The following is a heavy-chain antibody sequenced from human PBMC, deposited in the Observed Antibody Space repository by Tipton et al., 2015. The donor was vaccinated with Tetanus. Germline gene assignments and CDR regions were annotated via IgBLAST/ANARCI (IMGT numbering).Heavy chain of an antibody. D-gene: IGHD6-6*01. Sequence: TLSLTCTVSGGSITSNYWTWIRQPAGKGLEWIGRIYAPGITNYNPSLKSRVSMSVDTSKSQFSLRLSSVTAADTAVYFCVKFEYRTSFASWGQGALVTVSS. V-gene: IGHV4-4*07. CDR2: IYAPGIT. CDR3: VKFEYRTSFAS. J-gene: IGHJ4*02. CDR1: GGSITSNY.